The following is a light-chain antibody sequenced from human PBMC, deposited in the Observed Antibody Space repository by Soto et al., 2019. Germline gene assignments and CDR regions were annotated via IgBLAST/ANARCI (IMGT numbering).Light chain of an antibody. Sequence: QSVLTQPPSASGFPGQSVTISCTGTSSDVGYYDYVCWYQQHPGKAPKLVIYEVTKRPSGVPDRVSASKSGNTASLTVSGLRAEDEADYYCSSYAGSNNFVFGSGTKVTVL. J-gene: IGLJ1*01. CDR2: EVT. CDR1: SSDVGYYDY. V-gene: IGLV2-8*01. CDR3: SSYAGSNNFV.